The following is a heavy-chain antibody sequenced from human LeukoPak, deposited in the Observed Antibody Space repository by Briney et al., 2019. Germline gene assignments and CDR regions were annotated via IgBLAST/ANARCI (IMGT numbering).Heavy chain of an antibody. V-gene: IGHV1-2*02. CDR3: ARGGGYCSSTSCYPFDH. CDR2: INPNSGGT. D-gene: IGHD2-2*01. J-gene: IGHJ4*02. CDR1: GYTFTGYY. Sequence: ASVKVSCKASGYTFTGYYMHWVRQAPGQGLEWMGWINPNSGGTNYAQKFQGRVTMTRDTSISTAYMELSRLRSDDTAVYYCARGGGYCSSTSCYPFDHWGQGTLVTLSS.